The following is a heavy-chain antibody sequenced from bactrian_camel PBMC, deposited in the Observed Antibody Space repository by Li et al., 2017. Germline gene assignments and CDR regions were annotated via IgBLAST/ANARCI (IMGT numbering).Heavy chain of an antibody. J-gene: IGHJ4*01. D-gene: IGHD1*01. Sequence: VQLVESGGGSVQAGGSLTLSCAASSKTYSTYCMGWFRQAPGKGLEWVSSISPAGDATFYADSVKGRFTISRDNAQNLVSLQMNDLKPEDTGVYFNFVGAIESNWGQGTQVTVS. V-gene: IGHV3S40*01. CDR3: FVGAIESN. CDR1: SKTYSTYC. CDR2: ISPAGDAT.